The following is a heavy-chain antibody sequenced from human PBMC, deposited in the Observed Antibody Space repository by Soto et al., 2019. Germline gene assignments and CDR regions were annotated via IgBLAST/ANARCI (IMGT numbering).Heavy chain of an antibody. CDR3: AREFSYYYDSSGSLFY. D-gene: IGHD3-22*01. J-gene: IGHJ4*02. Sequence: GASVKVSCKASGYTFTSYDINWVRQATGQGLEWMGWMNPNSGTTGYAQKFQGRVTMTTDKSTSTAYMELSSLRSEDTAVYYCAREFSYYYDSSGSLFYWGQGTLVTVSS. V-gene: IGHV1-8*01. CDR1: GYTFTSYD. CDR2: MNPNSGTT.